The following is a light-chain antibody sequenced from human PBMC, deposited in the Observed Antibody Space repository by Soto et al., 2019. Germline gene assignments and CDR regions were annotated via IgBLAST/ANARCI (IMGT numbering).Light chain of an antibody. Sequence: EIVLTQSPGTLSLSPGERATLSCRASQSVSSSYLAWYQQKPGQAPRLLIYGASSRATGIPDRFSGSGSGTDFTLTISRLEPEDFAVYYWQQYGSSPCTFGGGTKVEIK. V-gene: IGKV3-20*01. CDR3: QQYGSSPCT. J-gene: IGKJ4*01. CDR1: QSVSSSY. CDR2: GAS.